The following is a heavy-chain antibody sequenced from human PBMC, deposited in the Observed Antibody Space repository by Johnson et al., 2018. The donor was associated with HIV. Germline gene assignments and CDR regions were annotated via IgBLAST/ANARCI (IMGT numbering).Heavy chain of an antibody. CDR3: ARIDYSNYEEAFDI. CDR2: IYSGGST. Sequence: VQLVESGGGLVKPGGSLRLSCAASGFTFSNAWMSWVRQAPGKGLEWVSVIYSGGSTYYADSVKGRFTISRDNSKNTLYLQMNSLRAEDTAVYYCARIDYSNYEEAFDIWGQGTMVTVS. J-gene: IGHJ3*02. CDR1: GFTFSNAW. V-gene: IGHV3-66*01. D-gene: IGHD4-11*01.